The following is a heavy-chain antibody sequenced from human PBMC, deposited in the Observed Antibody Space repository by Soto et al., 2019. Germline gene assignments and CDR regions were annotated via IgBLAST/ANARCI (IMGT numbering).Heavy chain of an antibody. CDR3: ARGGEMKYYDSCGYLY. Sequence: TGGSLRLSCAASGFTFSSYWMHWVRQAPGKGLVWVSRINSDGTSTSYADSVKGRFTISRDNAKNTLYLQMNSLRAEDTAVYYCARGGEMKYYDSCGYLYWGQGTLVTVSS. J-gene: IGHJ4*02. CDR2: INSDGTST. D-gene: IGHD3-22*01. V-gene: IGHV3-74*01. CDR1: GFTFSSYW.